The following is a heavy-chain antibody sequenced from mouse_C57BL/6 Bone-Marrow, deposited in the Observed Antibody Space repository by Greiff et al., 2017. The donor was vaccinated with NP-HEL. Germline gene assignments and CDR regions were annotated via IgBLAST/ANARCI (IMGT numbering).Heavy chain of an antibody. CDR1: GFTFSDAW. CDR2: IRNKANNHAT. CDR3: TRGGTDGLWYFDV. Sequence: EVQLQESGGGLVQPGGSMKLSCAASGFTFSDAWMDWVRQSPGKGLEWVAEIRNKANNHATYYAESVKGRFTISRDDSKSSVYLQMNSLRAEDTGIYYCTRGGTDGLWYFDVWGTGTTVTVSS. J-gene: IGHJ1*03. V-gene: IGHV6-6*01. D-gene: IGHD4-1*01.